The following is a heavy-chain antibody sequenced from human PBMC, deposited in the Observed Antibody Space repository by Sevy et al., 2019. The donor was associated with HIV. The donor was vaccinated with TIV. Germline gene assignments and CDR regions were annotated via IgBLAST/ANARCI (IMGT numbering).Heavy chain of an antibody. Sequence: GGSLRLSCAASGFTFSSYAIHWVRQAPGKGLEWVAVISYDGSNKYYADSVKGRFTISRDNSKNTLYLQMNSLRAEDTAVYYCARDRLDYGDYVPDDAFDIWGQGTMVTVSS. CDR2: ISYDGSNK. V-gene: IGHV3-30-3*01. CDR1: GFTFSSYA. CDR3: ARDRLDYGDYVPDDAFDI. J-gene: IGHJ3*02. D-gene: IGHD4-17*01.